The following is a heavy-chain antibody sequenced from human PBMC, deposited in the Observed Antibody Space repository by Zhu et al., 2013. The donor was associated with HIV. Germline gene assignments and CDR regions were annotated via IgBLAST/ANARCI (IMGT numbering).Heavy chain of an antibody. J-gene: IGHJ2*01. CDR2: LDPRSGDT. V-gene: IGHV1-2*02. D-gene: IGHD3-3*01. CDR3: AREENYDWPVASWYFDL. CDR1: RYTFTAYF. Sequence: QVQLVQSGTQVKKPGASVNVSCKASRYTFTAYFIHWVRQAPGHGQGLEWMGWLDPRSGDTMYAQKFQGRVTMTRDTTIDTAYMEVSSLRSEDTAVYYCAREENYDWPVASWYFDLWGRGTLVIVSS.